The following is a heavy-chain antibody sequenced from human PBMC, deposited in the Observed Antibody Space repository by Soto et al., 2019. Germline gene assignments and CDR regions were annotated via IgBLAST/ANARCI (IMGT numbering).Heavy chain of an antibody. V-gene: IGHV4-59*01. J-gene: IGHJ3*02. CDR1: GGSISSYY. D-gene: IGHD2-21*02. CDR3: ATDGGLSCGGDCRVDGFDI. CDR2: ISYSGST. Sequence: SETLSLTCTVSGGSISSYYWNWIRQPPGRGLEWIGYISYSGSTSYNPSLKSRVTISVDTSKNQFSLNLSSVTAADTAVYYCATDGGLSCGGDCRVDGFDIWGQGTMVTVSS.